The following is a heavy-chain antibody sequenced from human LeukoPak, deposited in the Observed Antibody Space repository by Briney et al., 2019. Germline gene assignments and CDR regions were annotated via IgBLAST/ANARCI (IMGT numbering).Heavy chain of an antibody. CDR3: AKDSPTVYYYGSGSYGHYFGMDV. V-gene: IGHV3-66*02. J-gene: IGHJ6*02. CDR2: IYSGGTT. D-gene: IGHD3-10*01. Sequence: GSLRLSCAASEFSVSSNYMNWVRQAPGKGLEWVSVIYSGGTTSYADSVKGRFTISRDNSKNTLYLQMNSLRSEDTAMYYCAKDSPTVYYYGSGSYGHYFGMDVWGQGTTVTVSS. CDR1: EFSVSSNY.